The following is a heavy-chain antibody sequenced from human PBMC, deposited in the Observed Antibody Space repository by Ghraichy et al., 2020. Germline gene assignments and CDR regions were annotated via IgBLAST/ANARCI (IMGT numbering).Heavy chain of an antibody. Sequence: SLRLSCVGSGFSFGSYGMNWVRQSPGKGLEWVSYITSSSRTISYADSVKGRFTISRDNAQNSLYLQMNSLRDEDTAVYYCARGSTVVRFFYYDGMDVWGQGTTVTVSS. V-gene: IGHV3-48*02. CDR2: ITSSSRTI. J-gene: IGHJ6*02. CDR1: GFSFGSYG. D-gene: IGHD4-23*01. CDR3: ARGSTVVRFFYYDGMDV.